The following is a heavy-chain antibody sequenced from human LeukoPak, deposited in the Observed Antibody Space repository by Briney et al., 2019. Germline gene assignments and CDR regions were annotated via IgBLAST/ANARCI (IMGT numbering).Heavy chain of an antibody. V-gene: IGHV3-7*01. CDR1: GFSFCNYW. CDR3: ARRYFDY. Sequence: PGGSLRLSCAASGFSFCNYWMSWVRQAPGKGLEWVANIKQDGSEKYYVDSVKGRFTISRDNAKNSLYLQMNSLRAEDTAVYYCARRYFDYWGQGTLVTVS. CDR2: IKQDGSEK. J-gene: IGHJ4*02.